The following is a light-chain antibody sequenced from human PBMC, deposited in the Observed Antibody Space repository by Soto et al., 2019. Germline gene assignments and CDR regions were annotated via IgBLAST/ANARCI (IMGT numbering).Light chain of an antibody. V-gene: IGLV2-14*01. Sequence: SALTQHASVSGSPGQSITITCTGTSSDVGGYNYVSWYQQHPGKAPKLMIYEVSNRPSGVSNRFSGSKSRNTASLTISGLQAEDEADYYCSSYTSSSTDVFGPGTKVTV. CDR2: EVS. J-gene: IGLJ1*01. CDR1: SSDVGGYNY. CDR3: SSYTSSSTDV.